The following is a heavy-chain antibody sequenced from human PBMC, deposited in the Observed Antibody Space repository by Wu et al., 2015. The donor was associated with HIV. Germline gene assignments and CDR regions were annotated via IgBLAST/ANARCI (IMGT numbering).Heavy chain of an antibody. D-gene: IGHD5-12*01. CDR3: VGPYTGYAYDTLYV. CDR2: IIPIFDRI. Sequence: QVQLVQSGAEVKKPGSSVKVSCKASGGTFSSRAISWVRQAPGQGLEWMGRIIPIFDRIHYKQKFQGRVFITADEATSTVYMELSSLSSDDTAVYYCVGPYTGYAYDTLYVWGRGDDWSPSRQ. CDR1: GGTFSSRA. V-gene: IGHV1-69*13. J-gene: IGHJ3*01.